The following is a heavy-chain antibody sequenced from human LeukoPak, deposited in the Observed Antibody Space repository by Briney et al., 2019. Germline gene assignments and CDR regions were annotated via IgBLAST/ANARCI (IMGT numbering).Heavy chain of an antibody. CDR1: GYTFTAYY. D-gene: IGHD2-2*01. J-gene: IGHJ4*02. CDR2: INPHSGGT. V-gene: IGHV1-2*02. CDR3: AREIPCSSSSCLDY. Sequence: GASVKVSCKASGYTFTAYYMHWVRQAPGQGLEWMGWINPHSGGTSFAQKFQGRVTMTRDTSITTAHMELSRLTSDDTAMYYCAREIPCSSSSCLDYWGQGTLVTVSS.